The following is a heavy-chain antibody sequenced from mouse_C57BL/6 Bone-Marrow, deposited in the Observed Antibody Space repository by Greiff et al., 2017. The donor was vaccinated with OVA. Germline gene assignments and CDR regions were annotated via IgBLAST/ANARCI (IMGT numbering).Heavy chain of an antibody. CDR2: IYPGSGNT. J-gene: IGHJ3*01. V-gene: IGHV1-76*01. CDR1: GYTFTDYY. CDR3: AREGVESWFAY. Sequence: VKVVESGAELVRPGASVKLSCKASGYTFTDYYINWVKQRPGQGLEWIARIYPGSGNTYYNEKFKGKATLTAEKSSSTAYMQLSSLTSEDSAVYFCAREGVESWFAYWGQVTLVTVSA. D-gene: IGHD1-1*01.